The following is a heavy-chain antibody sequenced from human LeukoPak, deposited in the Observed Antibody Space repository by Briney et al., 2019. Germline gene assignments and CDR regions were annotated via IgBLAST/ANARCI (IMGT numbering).Heavy chain of an antibody. CDR2: MYYSGST. CDR3: ARGYGSGSYSHFDY. J-gene: IGHJ4*02. V-gene: IGHV4-59*01. Sequence: SETLSLTCTVSGGSISSYYWSWIRQPPGKGLEWIGYMYYSGSTNYNPSLKSRVTTSVDTSKNQFSLKLSSVTAADTAVYYCARGYGSGSYSHFDYWGQGTLVTVSS. CDR1: GGSISSYY. D-gene: IGHD3-10*01.